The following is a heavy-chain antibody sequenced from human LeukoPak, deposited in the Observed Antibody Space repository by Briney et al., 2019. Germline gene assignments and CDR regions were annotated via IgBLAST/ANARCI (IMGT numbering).Heavy chain of an antibody. Sequence: WASVTVSCKASGYTFTGYYLHWVRQAPGQGPEWMGKINTNSGVTDYAPNFQGRVTMTRDTSITTAYMELSRLTSDDTAVYYCARDTGFPFSDFWGQGTLVTVSS. CDR2: INTNSGVT. CDR1: GYTFTGYY. V-gene: IGHV1-2*02. J-gene: IGHJ4*02. CDR3: ARDTGFPFSDF.